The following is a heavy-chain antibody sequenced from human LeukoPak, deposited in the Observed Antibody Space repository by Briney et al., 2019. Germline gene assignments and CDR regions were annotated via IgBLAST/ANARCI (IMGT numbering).Heavy chain of an antibody. CDR2: IYHSGST. V-gene: IGHV4-38-2*01. D-gene: IGHD6-19*01. CDR1: GYSISSGYY. Sequence: SETLSLTCAVSGYSISSGYYWGWIRQPPGKGLEWIGSIYHSGSTYYNPSLKSRVTISVDTSKNQFSLKLSSVTAADTAVYYCARVASGWNPVSGYFDYWGQGTLVTVSS. J-gene: IGHJ4*02. CDR3: ARVASGWNPVSGYFDY.